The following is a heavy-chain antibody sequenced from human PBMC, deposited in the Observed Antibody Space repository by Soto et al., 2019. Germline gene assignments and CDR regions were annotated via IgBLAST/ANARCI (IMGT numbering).Heavy chain of an antibody. J-gene: IGHJ3*02. V-gene: IGHV3-74*01. D-gene: IGHD2-2*01. CDR3: ARAADGYQLCAFDI. CDR2: INSDGSST. CDR1: GFTFSSYW. Sequence: EVQLVESGGGLVQPGGSLRLSCAASGFTFSSYWMHWVRQAPGKGLVWVSRINSDGSSTSYADSVKGRFTISRDNAKNTLYLQMNSLRAEDTAVYYCARAADGYQLCAFDIWGQGTMVTVSS.